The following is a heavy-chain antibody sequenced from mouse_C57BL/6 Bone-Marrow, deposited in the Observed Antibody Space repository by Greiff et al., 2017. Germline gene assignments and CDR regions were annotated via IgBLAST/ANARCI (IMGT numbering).Heavy chain of an antibody. Sequence: VQLQQPGAELVMPGASVKLSCKASGYTFTSYWMHWVKQRPGQGLEWIGEIDPSDSYTNYNQKFKGKSTLTVDKSSSTAYMQLSSLTSEDAEVYYCAVDRGYAMDYWGQGTSVTVSS. CDR3: AVDRGYAMDY. V-gene: IGHV1-69*01. CDR2: IDPSDSYT. D-gene: IGHD3-2*01. J-gene: IGHJ4*01. CDR1: GYTFTSYW.